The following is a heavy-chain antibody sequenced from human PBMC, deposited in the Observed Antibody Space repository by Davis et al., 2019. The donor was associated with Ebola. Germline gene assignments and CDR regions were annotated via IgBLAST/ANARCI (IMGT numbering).Heavy chain of an antibody. J-gene: IGHJ4*02. CDR2: ISYDGSNK. Sequence: PGGSLRLSCAASGFTFSSYAMHWVRQAPGKGLEWVAVISYDGSNKYYADSVKGRFTISRDNSKNTLYLQMNSLRAEDTAVYYCARGDYSSTDYWGQGTLVTVSS. CDR3: ARGDYSSTDY. CDR1: GFTFSSYA. D-gene: IGHD6-19*01. V-gene: IGHV3-30-3*01.